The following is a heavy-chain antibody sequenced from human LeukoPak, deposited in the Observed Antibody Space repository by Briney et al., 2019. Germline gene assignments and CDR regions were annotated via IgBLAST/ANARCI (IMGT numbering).Heavy chain of an antibody. Sequence: GGSLRLSCAASHFTFTDRWMNWVRQAPGKGLEWVGRIASNTDGGTTDYAAPVKGRFTISRDDSKNALYLQMNSLKTEDTALYYCTTRTTTTIYWGQGTLVTVSS. J-gene: IGHJ4*02. D-gene: IGHD1-7*01. CDR1: HFTFTDRW. CDR3: TTRTTTTIY. CDR2: IASNTDGGTT. V-gene: IGHV3-15*07.